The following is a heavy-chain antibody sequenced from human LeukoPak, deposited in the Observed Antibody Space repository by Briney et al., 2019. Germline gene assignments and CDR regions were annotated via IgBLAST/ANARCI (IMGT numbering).Heavy chain of an antibody. V-gene: IGHV3-13*01. CDR3: ARESKGAFDI. CDR1: GFTFSSYD. Sequence: GGSLRLSCAASGFTFSSYDMHWVRHATGKGLEWVSAIGTAGDTYYPGSVKGRFTISGENAKNSLYLQMNSLRAGDTAVYYCARESKGAFDIWGQGTMVTVSS. J-gene: IGHJ3*02. D-gene: IGHD4-11*01. CDR2: IGTAGDT.